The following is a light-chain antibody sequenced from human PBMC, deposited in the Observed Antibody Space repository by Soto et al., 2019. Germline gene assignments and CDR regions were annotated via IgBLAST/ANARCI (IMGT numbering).Light chain of an antibody. CDR1: XXXXSY. V-gene: IGKV3-11*01. CDR3: QQRSNWPPGGYT. J-gene: IGKJ2*01. Sequence: EIVLTQSPXTXXXSPXXXXXXXXXXXXXXXSYLAWYQQKPGQAPRLLIYDASNRATGIPARFSGSGSGTDFTLTISSLEPEDFAVYYCQQRSNWPPGGYTFGQGTKLEIK. CDR2: DAS.